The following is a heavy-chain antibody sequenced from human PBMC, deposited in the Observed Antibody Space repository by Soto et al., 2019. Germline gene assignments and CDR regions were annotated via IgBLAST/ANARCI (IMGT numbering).Heavy chain of an antibody. Sequence: GGSLRLSCAASGFTFGSYEMNWVRQAPGKGLEWVSYISSSGSTIYYADSVKGRFTISRDNAKNSLYLQMNSLRAEDTAVYYCARDRTYYDFWSGLPTQTIVYYGMDVWGQGTTVTVS. CDR2: ISSSGSTI. J-gene: IGHJ6*02. CDR1: GFTFGSYE. D-gene: IGHD3-3*01. V-gene: IGHV3-48*03. CDR3: ARDRTYYDFWSGLPTQTIVYYGMDV.